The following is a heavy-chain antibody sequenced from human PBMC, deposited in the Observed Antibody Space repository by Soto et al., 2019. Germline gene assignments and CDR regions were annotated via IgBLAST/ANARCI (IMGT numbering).Heavy chain of an antibody. Sequence: ASVKVSCKASGGTFSSYAISWVRQAPGQGLEWMGGIIPIFGTANYAQKFQGRVTITADESTSTAYMELSSLRSEDTAVYYCATDCSGGSCYGASGMDVWGQGTTVTLSS. V-gene: IGHV1-69*13. CDR2: IIPIFGTA. CDR1: GGTFSSYA. CDR3: ATDCSGGSCYGASGMDV. J-gene: IGHJ6*02. D-gene: IGHD2-15*01.